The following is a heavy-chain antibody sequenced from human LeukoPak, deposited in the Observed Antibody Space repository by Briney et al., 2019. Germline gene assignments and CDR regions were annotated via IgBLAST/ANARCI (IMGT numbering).Heavy chain of an antibody. CDR2: ISGSGGST. J-gene: IGHJ3*02. D-gene: IGHD3-10*01. Sequence: PGGSLRLSCAASGFTFSSYAMSWVRQAPGKGLEWVSAISGSGGSTYYADSVKGRFTISRDNSKNTLYLQMNSLRAEDTAVYYCAKVLGFGSGSNYHDAFDIWGQGTMVTVSS. CDR1: GFTFSSYA. CDR3: AKVLGFGSGSNYHDAFDI. V-gene: IGHV3-23*01.